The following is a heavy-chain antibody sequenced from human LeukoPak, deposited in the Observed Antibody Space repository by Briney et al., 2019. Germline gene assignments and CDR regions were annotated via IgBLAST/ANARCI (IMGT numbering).Heavy chain of an antibody. CDR3: ARDPGDHREDYYYYYGMDV. CDR2: IYSGGST. CDR1: GFTVSSNY. V-gene: IGHV3-53*04. J-gene: IGHJ6*02. D-gene: IGHD4-17*01. Sequence: PGGSLRLSCAASGFTVSSNYTSWVRQAPGKGLEWVSVIYSGGSTYYADSVKGRFTISRHNSKNTLYLQMNSLRAEDTAVYYCARDPGDHREDYYYYYGMDVWGQGTTVTVSS.